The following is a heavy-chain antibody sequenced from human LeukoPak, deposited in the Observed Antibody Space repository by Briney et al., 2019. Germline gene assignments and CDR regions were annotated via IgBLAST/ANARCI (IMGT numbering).Heavy chain of an antibody. CDR3: ATTGYSSGWYLFHFDY. J-gene: IGHJ4*02. CDR2: IYSGGST. D-gene: IGHD6-19*01. V-gene: IGHV3-66*02. CDR1: GFTVSSNY. Sequence: GGSLRLSCAASGFTVSSNYMSWVRQAPGKGLEWVSVIYSGGSTYFAESVKGRFTISRDNSKNTLYLQMNSLRAEDTAVYYCATTGYSSGWYLFHFDYWGQGTLVTVSS.